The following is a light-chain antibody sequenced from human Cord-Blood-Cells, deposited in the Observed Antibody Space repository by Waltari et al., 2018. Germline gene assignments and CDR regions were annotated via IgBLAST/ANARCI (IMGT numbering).Light chain of an antibody. Sequence: IGMTQSPPTLSVSPGERATLSCRASQSVSSNLAWYQQKPGQAPRLLIYGASTRATGIPARFSGSGSGTEFTLTISSLQSEDFAVYYCQQYNNWPPYTFGQGTKLEIK. J-gene: IGKJ2*01. V-gene: IGKV3-15*01. CDR3: QQYNNWPPYT. CDR1: QSVSSN. CDR2: GAS.